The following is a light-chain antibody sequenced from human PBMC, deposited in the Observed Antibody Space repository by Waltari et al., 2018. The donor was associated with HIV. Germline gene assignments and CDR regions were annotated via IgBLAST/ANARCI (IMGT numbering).Light chain of an antibody. CDR3: QQFNSWPRT. CDR2: CVS. V-gene: IGKV3-15*01. J-gene: IGKJ1*01. CDR1: QSISSN. Sequence: EIVMTQSPATLSVSPGERATLSCRASQSISSNLAWYQQKPGQAPRLLIYCVSTRTTGTPARFSGSGSGTDFTLTISSLQSEDFAVYYCQQFNSWPRTFGPGTKVET.